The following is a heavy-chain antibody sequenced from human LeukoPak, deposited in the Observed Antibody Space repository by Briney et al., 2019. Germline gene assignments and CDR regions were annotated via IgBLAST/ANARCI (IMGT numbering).Heavy chain of an antibody. CDR1: GFTFSSYA. V-gene: IGHV3-30-3*01. J-gene: IGHJ6*02. CDR2: ISYDGSNK. Sequence: QPGRSLTLSCAPSGFTFSSYAMHWVRQAPGKGLEGVAVISYDGSNKYYADSVKGRFTISRDNSRNTLYLQMNSLRAEDTAVYYCARDQTVTTERYDYYYYYGMDVWGQGTTVTVSS. D-gene: IGHD4-11*01. CDR3: ARDQTVTTERYDYYYYYGMDV.